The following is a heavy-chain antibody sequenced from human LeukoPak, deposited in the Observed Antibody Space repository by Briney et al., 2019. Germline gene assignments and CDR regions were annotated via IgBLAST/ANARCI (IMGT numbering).Heavy chain of an antibody. Sequence: PGGSLRLSCAAPGFTFSSYSMNWVRQAPGKGLEWVSSISSSSSYIYYADSVKGRFTISRDNAKNPLYLQMNSLRAEDTAVYYCARDMVRGPRNWFDPWGQGTLVTVSS. CDR3: ARDMVRGPRNWFDP. V-gene: IGHV3-21*01. D-gene: IGHD3-10*01. J-gene: IGHJ5*02. CDR2: ISSSSSYI. CDR1: GFTFSSYS.